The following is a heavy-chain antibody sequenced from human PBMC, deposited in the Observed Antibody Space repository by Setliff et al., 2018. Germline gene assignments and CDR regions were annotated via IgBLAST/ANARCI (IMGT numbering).Heavy chain of an antibody. V-gene: IGHV3-23*01. CDR3: AKAIGDGYKTFIDY. D-gene: IGHD3-10*01. CDR2: ISGSGXSX. Sequence: PGGSLRLSCAASGFTFSSYAMSWVRQAPGKGLEWVSAISGSGXSXYYADSXXGRFTISRDNSKNTLYLQMNSLRAEDTAVYYCAKAIGDGYKTFIDYWGQGTLVTVSS. J-gene: IGHJ4*02. CDR1: GFTFSSYA.